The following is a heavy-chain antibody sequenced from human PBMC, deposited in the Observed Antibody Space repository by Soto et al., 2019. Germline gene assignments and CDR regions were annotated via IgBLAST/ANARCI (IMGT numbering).Heavy chain of an antibody. J-gene: IGHJ6*02. CDR3: ARDRKVGYDFWSGYSFYYYGMDV. CDR2: INPNSGGT. CDR1: GYTFAGYY. D-gene: IGHD3-3*01. Sequence: ASLKVSWKSSGYTFAGYYMHWVRQAPGQGLEWMGWINPNSGGTNYAQKFQGWVTMTRDTSISTAYMELSRLRSDDTAVYYCARDRKVGYDFWSGYSFYYYGMDVWGQGTTVTVSS. V-gene: IGHV1-2*04.